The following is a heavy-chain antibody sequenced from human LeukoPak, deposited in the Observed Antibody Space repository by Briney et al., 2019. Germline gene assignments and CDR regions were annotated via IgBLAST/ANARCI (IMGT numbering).Heavy chain of an antibody. J-gene: IGHJ5*02. CDR1: GYTFTSYG. V-gene: IGHV1-18*01. CDR2: ISAYNGNT. CDR3: ARDYSNYAWKIDP. D-gene: IGHD4-11*01. Sequence: GASVKVSCKASGYTFTSYGISWVRQAPGQGLEWMGWISAYNGNTNYAQKLQGRVTMTTDTSTSTAHMELRSLRSDDTAVYYCARDYSNYAWKIDPWGQGTLVTVSS.